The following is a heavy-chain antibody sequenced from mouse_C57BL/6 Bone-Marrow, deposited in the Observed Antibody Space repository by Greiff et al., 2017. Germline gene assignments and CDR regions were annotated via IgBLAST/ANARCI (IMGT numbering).Heavy chain of an antibody. CDR1: GFNIKNTY. CDR3: ARPFYYYDGFPYYFDY. J-gene: IGHJ2*01. CDR2: IDPANGNT. Sequence: EVKLQESVAELVRPGASVKLSCTASGFNIKNTYMHWVKQRPEQGLEWIGRIDPANGNTKYAPKFQGKATITADTSSNTAYLQLSSLSSEDTSIYYFARPFYYYDGFPYYFDYWGQGTTLTVSS. D-gene: IGHD2-4*01. V-gene: IGHV14-3*01.